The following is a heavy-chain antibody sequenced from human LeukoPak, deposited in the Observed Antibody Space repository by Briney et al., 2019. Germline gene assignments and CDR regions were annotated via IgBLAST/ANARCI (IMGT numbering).Heavy chain of an antibody. V-gene: IGHV3-74*01. D-gene: IGHD3-22*01. J-gene: IGHJ4*02. CDR1: GFTLSSYW. CDR2: INSDGSRT. CDR3: ARDPDLSGYSFFDY. Sequence: QPGGSLRLSCAASGFTLSSYWMHWLRQAPGKGLVWVSRINSDGSRTSHADSVKGRFTISRDNAKNTLYLQMNSLRAEDTAVYYCARDPDLSGYSFFDYWGQGTLVTVSS.